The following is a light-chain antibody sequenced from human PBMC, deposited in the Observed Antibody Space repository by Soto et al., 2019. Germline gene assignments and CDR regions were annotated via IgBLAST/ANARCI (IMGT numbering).Light chain of an antibody. V-gene: IGKV3-15*01. CDR2: NIL. Sequence: IMLAQSPGTLSVSPGERASLSCRASQSLSSNVAWYQQKPGQAPRLVIYNILTRATGIPARFSGSGSGTEFTLTISSLQSEDFAVYFCQHYSKWPPRYSFGQGTKVDIK. J-gene: IGKJ2*01. CDR3: QHYSKWPPRYS. CDR1: QSLSSN.